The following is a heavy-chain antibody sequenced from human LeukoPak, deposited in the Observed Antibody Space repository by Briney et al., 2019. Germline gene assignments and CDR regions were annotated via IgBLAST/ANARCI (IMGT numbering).Heavy chain of an antibody. CDR3: AKAHVRDGYNYGY. CDR2: ISYDGSNK. J-gene: IGHJ4*02. CDR1: GFTFSSYG. D-gene: IGHD5-24*01. V-gene: IGHV3-30*18. Sequence: GGSLGLSCAASGFTFSSYGMHWVRQAPGKGLEWVAVISYDGSNKYYADSVKGRFTISRDNSKNTLYLQMNSLRAEDTAVYYCAKAHVRDGYNYGYWGQGTLVTVSS.